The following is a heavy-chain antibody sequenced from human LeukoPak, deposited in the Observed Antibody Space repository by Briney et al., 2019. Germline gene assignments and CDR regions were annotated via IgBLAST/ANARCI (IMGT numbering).Heavy chain of an antibody. CDR3: AREGSWYSTPFDY. CDR1: GLTLNSFW. CDR2: IKQDGSEK. V-gene: IGHV3-7*01. Sequence: GGSLRLSCAAPGLTLNSFWMNWFRQAPGKGLEWVANIKQDGSEKYYVDSVRGRLTISRDNAKNSMFLQMNSLRAEDTAVYYCAREGSWYSTPFDYWGQGTLVTVSS. J-gene: IGHJ4*02. D-gene: IGHD6-13*01.